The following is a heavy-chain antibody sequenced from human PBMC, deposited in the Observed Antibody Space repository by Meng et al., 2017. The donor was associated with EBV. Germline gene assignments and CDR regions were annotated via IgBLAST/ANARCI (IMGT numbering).Heavy chain of an antibody. CDR1: GYTFTSYG. CDR3: ARGLDYFDY. CDR2: ISAYNGNT. Sequence: QVRLVRSGVGVKKPGASVNVPFKASGYTFTSYGISWVRQAPGQGLEWMGWISAYNGNTNDAQKLQGRVTMTTDTSTSTAYMELRSLRSDDTAVYYCARGLDYFDYWGQGTLVTVSS. V-gene: IGHV1-18*01. J-gene: IGHJ4*02.